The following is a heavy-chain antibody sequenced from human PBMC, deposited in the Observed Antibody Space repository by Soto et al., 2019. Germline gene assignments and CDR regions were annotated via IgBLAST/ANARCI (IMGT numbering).Heavy chain of an antibody. V-gene: IGHV4-31*03. CDR3: ARKKGGVVPAADPYYFDY. Sequence: SETLSLTCTVSGGSISRGGYYWSWIRQHPGKGLEWIGYIYYSGSTYYNPSLKSRVTISVDTSKNQFSLKLSSVTAADTAVYYCARKKGGVVPAADPYYFDYWGQGTLVTVSS. CDR2: IYYSGST. D-gene: IGHD2-2*01. CDR1: GGSISRGGYY. J-gene: IGHJ4*02.